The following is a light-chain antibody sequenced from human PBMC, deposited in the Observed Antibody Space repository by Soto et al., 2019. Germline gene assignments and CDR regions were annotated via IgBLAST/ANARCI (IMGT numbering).Light chain of an antibody. CDR2: DVN. J-gene: IGLJ1*01. Sequence: QSVLTQPASVSGSPGQSITISCTGTSSYVGGYDYVSWYQQLPGKAPKLLIYDVNNRPSGVSHRFSGSKSGNTASLTISGLQAEDEADYYCCSYTGSSTFVFGTGTKVTVL. V-gene: IGLV2-14*01. CDR3: CSYTGSSTFV. CDR1: SSYVGGYDY.